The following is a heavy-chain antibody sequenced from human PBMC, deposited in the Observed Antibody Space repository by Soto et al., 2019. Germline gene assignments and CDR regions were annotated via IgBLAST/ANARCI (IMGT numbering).Heavy chain of an antibody. CDR1: GFTFSSYW. D-gene: IGHD2-2*01. J-gene: IGHJ4*02. V-gene: IGHV3-7*01. Sequence: EVQLVESGGGLVQPGGSLRLSCAASGFTFSSYWMSWVRQAPGKGLEWVANIKQDGSEKYYVDSVKGRFTISRDNAKNSLYLQMNSLRAEDTAVYYCARGKKDIVGVPAAIEYWGQGTLVTVSS. CDR3: ARGKKDIVGVPAAIEY. CDR2: IKQDGSEK.